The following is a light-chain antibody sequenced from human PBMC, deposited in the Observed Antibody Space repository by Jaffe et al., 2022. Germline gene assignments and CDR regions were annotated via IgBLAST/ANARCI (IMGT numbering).Light chain of an antibody. V-gene: IGKV1-39*01. CDR3: QQSYSAPWT. CDR2: AAA. J-gene: IGKJ1*01. CDR1: QSIRSY. Sequence: DIQMTQSPSSLSASVGDRVTITCRASQSIRSYLNWYQQKPGKAPKLLIYAAASLHSGVPSRFSGSGSGTDFTLTISSLQPEDFATYYCQQSYSAPWTFGQGTKVEIK.